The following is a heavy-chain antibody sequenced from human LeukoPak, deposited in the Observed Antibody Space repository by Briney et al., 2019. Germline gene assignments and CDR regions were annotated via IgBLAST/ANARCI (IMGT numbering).Heavy chain of an antibody. CDR1: GYTFTGYY. Sequence: ASVKVSCKASGYTFTGYYVHWVRQAPGQGLEWMGWINPNSGGTNYAQKFQGRVTMTRDTSISTAYMELSRLRSDDTAVYYCARGDDYVWGLQYYFDYWGQGTLVTVSS. CDR2: INPNSGGT. V-gene: IGHV1-2*02. J-gene: IGHJ4*02. D-gene: IGHD3-16*01. CDR3: ARGDDYVWGLQYYFDY.